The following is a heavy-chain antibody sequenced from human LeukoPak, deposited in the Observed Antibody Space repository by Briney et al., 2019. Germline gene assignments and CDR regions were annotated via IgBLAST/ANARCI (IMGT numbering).Heavy chain of an antibody. J-gene: IGHJ5*02. CDR2: ISAYNGNT. CDR3: ARVMYYDFWSGYSDLNWFDP. D-gene: IGHD3-3*01. Sequence: ASVKVSCKASGYTFTSYGISWVRQAPGQGLEWMGWISAYNGNTNYAQKLQGRVTMTTDTSTSTAYMELSRLRSDDTAVYYCARVMYYDFWSGYSDLNWFDPWGQGTLVTVSS. CDR1: GYTFTSYG. V-gene: IGHV1-18*01.